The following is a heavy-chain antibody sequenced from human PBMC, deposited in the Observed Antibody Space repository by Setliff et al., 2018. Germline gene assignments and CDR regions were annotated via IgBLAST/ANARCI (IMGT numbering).Heavy chain of an antibody. CDR3: ASDTVTLGQLERRGGWHYYGMYG. D-gene: IGHD1-1*01. Sequence: SVKVSCKASGGTFSGYAFSWVRQAPGDGLEWMGGITPIFETAHYAEKFQDRVTITAEKSTSTVHREVSSLTSEDTAVYFCASDTVTLGQLERRGGWHYYGMYGWGQGSRVTVSS. CDR2: ITPIFETA. CDR1: GGTFSGYA. J-gene: IGHJ6*02. V-gene: IGHV1-69*06.